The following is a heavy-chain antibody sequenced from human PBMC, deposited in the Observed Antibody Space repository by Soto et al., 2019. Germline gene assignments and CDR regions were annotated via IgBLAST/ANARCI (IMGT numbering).Heavy chain of an antibody. Sequence: SGPRGEPTQTLTLTCTLSGFSLSTSGMCVSWIRQPPGKALEWLARIDWDDDKYYSTSLKTRLTISKDTSKNQVVLTMTNMDPVDTATYYCARIKGRGYSYGSIDYWGQGTLVTVSS. CDR1: GFSLSTSGMC. CDR2: IDWDDDK. J-gene: IGHJ4*02. CDR3: ARIKGRGYSYGSIDY. V-gene: IGHV2-70*11. D-gene: IGHD5-18*01.